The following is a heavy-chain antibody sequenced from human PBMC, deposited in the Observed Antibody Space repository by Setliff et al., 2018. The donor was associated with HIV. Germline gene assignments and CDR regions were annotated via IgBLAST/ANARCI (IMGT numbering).Heavy chain of an antibody. Sequence: PSETLSLTCAVYGGSFSGYYWGWIRQPPGKGLEWVGEINHSGSTNYNPSLKSRVIISIDTSKNQFSLDLLSVTAADTAVYYCARGRLRVWLGSPHAFDIWGQGTMVTVSS. CDR1: GGSFSGYY. J-gene: IGHJ3*02. CDR3: ARGRLRVWLGSPHAFDI. D-gene: IGHD6-19*01. V-gene: IGHV4-34*01. CDR2: INHSGST.